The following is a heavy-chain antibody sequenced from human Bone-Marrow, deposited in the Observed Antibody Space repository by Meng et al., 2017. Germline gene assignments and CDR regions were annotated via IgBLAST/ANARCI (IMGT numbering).Heavy chain of an antibody. D-gene: IGHD3-10*01. Sequence: GEALKISCAASGFTFSDYYMSWIRQAPGKGLEWVSYISSSGSTISYADSEKCRFTISRDNAKTSLYRQMNSLSAADTAVYYGPGVGVGGFGDHLDGYWGQGTLVTVSS. V-gene: IGHV3-11*01. J-gene: IGHJ4*02. CDR2: ISSSGSTI. CDR3: PGVGVGGFGDHLDGY. CDR1: GFTFSDYY.